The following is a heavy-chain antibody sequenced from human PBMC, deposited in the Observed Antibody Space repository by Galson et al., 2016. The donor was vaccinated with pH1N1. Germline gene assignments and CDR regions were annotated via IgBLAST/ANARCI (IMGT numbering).Heavy chain of an antibody. V-gene: IGHV4-59*01. CDR2: IFYSGIT. CDR3: ARLDLVVGEFQYYGMDV. J-gene: IGHJ6*02. Sequence: SETLSLTCSVSGDSMRTYYWNWIRQSPGKGLEWIGNIFYSGITSYNASMKSRVTISLDTSTNQVSLKLTSVTAADTAVYYCARLDLVVGEFQYYGMDVWGQGTTVTVSS. CDR1: GDSMRTYY. D-gene: IGHD2-2*01.